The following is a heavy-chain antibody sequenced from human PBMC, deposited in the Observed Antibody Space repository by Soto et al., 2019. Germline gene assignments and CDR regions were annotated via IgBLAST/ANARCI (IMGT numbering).Heavy chain of an antibody. J-gene: IGHJ6*02. D-gene: IGHD3-22*01. V-gene: IGHV1-3*01. CDR3: ARDGGGDDSSGYAYCYYYGMDV. CDR1: GYTFTSYA. Sequence: ASVKVSCKASGYTFTSYAMHWVRQAPGQRLEWMGWINAGNGNTKYSQKFQGRVTITTDASTSTAYMELSSLRSEDTAVYYCARDGGGDDSSGYAYCYYYGMDVWGQGTTVTVSS. CDR2: INAGNGNT.